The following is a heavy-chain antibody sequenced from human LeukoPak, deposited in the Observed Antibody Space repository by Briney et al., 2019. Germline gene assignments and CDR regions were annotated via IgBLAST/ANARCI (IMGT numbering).Heavy chain of an antibody. V-gene: IGHV4-59*12. CDR2: IYNSGST. CDR1: GGSISSYY. J-gene: IGHJ5*02. D-gene: IGHD3-9*01. CDR3: ARDLGYYDILTGPKNNWFDP. Sequence: SETLSLTCTVSGGSISSYYWSWIRQPPGKGLEWIGYIYNSGSTNYNPSLKSRVTISVDTSKNQFSLKLSSVTAADTAVYYCARDLGYYDILTGPKNNWFDPWGQGTLVTVSS.